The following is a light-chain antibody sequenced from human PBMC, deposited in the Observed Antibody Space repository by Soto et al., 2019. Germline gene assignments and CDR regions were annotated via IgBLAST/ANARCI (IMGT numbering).Light chain of an antibody. J-gene: IGLJ1*01. Sequence: QSALTQPRSVSGSPGQSVTISCAGASTDVGGYNYVSWYQQHPGKAPKLIIYDVSKRPSGVPDRFSGSKSGNTASLTISGLHAEDEADYYCCSYAGSYSFLDVLGSGTKLTVL. CDR3: CSYAGSYSFLDV. CDR1: STDVGGYNY. V-gene: IGLV2-11*01. CDR2: DVS.